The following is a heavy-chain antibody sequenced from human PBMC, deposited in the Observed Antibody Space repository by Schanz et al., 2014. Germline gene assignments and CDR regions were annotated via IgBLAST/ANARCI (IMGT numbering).Heavy chain of an antibody. CDR3: AKDSTHIDIVLVPTAIDY. Sequence: VQLVESGGGLVQPGGSLRLSCAASGFTFSSYGMHWVRQAPGKGPEWVAAMSYDGSIKYYGDSVKGRFTISRDNSKNTLYLHMNTLRSEDTAVYYCAKDSTHIDIVLVPTAIDYWGQGTLVTVSS. V-gene: IGHV3-30*18. CDR2: MSYDGSIK. D-gene: IGHD2-2*01. J-gene: IGHJ4*02. CDR1: GFTFSSYG.